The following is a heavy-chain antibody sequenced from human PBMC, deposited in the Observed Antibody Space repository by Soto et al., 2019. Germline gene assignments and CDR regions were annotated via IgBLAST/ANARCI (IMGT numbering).Heavy chain of an antibody. CDR1: GYTFTSYG. CDR3: ARSPLSSTSPKNAFDI. J-gene: IGHJ3*02. Sequence: QVQLVQSGPEVKKPGASVKVSCKASGYTFTSYGISWVRQAPGQGLEWMGGISTYNGNPNYAQKLQGRVTMTTDTSTSTAYMEVRSLRSDVTAVFLCARSPLSSTSPKNAFDIWGQGTVVTVSS. V-gene: IGHV1-18*01. D-gene: IGHD6-6*01. CDR2: ISTYNGNP.